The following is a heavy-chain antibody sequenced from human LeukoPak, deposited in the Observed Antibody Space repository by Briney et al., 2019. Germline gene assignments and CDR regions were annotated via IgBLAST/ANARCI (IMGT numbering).Heavy chain of an antibody. CDR3: ARTTPWGVGATEFDY. Sequence: GGSLRHSCVASGFTLSSYWMHWVGQAPGKGLVWVSRINREGSRTRYADSVKGRFTISINNAKDTLNLQMNSLRAEDTAVFYCARTTPWGVGATEFDYWGEGTLVTVSS. CDR1: GFTLSSYW. V-gene: IGHV3-74*01. J-gene: IGHJ4*02. CDR2: INREGSRT. D-gene: IGHD1-26*01.